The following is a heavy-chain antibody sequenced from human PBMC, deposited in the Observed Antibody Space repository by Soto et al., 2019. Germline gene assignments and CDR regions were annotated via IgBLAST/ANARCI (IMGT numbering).Heavy chain of an antibody. CDR2: IYFSGTT. V-gene: IGHV4-31*03. CDR3: ARVHGVGNWFDP. J-gene: IGHJ5*02. D-gene: IGHD1-26*01. CDR1: GGSISSGGYY. Sequence: SETLSLTCTVSGGSISSGGYYWSWIRQYPGKGLDWIGYIYFSGTTYYNPSLKSRVTISLDTSKTQFSLKLSSVTAADTAVYYCARVHGVGNWFDPWGQGTLVTVSS.